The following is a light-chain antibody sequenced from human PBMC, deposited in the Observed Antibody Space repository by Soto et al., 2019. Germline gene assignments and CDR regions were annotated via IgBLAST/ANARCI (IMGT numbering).Light chain of an antibody. CDR1: SSNIGNNY. Sequence: QSVLTQPPSVSAAPGQKVTISCSGSSSNIGNNYVSWYQQLPGTAPKLLIYENNKRPSGIPDRFSGSKSGTSATLGITGLQTGDEADYYCGTGDSSLRAVVFGGGTKLTVL. CDR2: ENN. J-gene: IGLJ2*01. CDR3: GTGDSSLRAVV. V-gene: IGLV1-51*02.